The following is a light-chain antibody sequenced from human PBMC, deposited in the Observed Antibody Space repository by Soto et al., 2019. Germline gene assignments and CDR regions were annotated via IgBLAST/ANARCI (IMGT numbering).Light chain of an antibody. J-gene: IGKJ5*01. Sequence: IVDPEGPATLTMSKGERATLSCRASQSVNSNYLAWYQQKPGQAPRLLIYGISKRATDIPDRFSGSGSGTEFTLTISSLQPEDFATYYCQLHAQRPITSGHGIRLEIK. V-gene: IGKV3D-7*01. CDR1: QSVNSNY. CDR3: QLHAQRPIT. CDR2: GIS.